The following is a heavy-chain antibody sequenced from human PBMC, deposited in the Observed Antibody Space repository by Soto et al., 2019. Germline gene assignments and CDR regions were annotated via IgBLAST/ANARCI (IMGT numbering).Heavy chain of an antibody. J-gene: IGHJ5*02. D-gene: IGHD2-15*01. Sequence: ASGKVSCKASGYTFTSYGIIWVRQAPGQGLEWMGWISAYNGNTNYAQKLQGRVTMTTDTSTSTAYMELRSLRSDDTAVYYCARDRGAATIDWFDPWGQGTLVTVSS. V-gene: IGHV1-18*01. CDR1: GYTFTSYG. CDR3: ARDRGAATIDWFDP. CDR2: ISAYNGNT.